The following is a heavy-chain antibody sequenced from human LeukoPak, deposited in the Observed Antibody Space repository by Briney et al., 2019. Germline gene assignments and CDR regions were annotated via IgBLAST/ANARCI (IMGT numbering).Heavy chain of an antibody. CDR2: ISYDGSNK. D-gene: IGHD6-13*01. V-gene: IGHV3-30*18. CDR3: AKDTWYAPTYFDY. J-gene: IGHJ4*02. CDR1: GFTFSSYG. Sequence: GGSLRLSCAASGFTFSSYGMHWVRQAPGKGLEWVAVISYDGSNKYYADSVKGRFTISRDNSKNTLYLQMNSLRAEDTAVYYCAKDTWYAPTYFDYWGQGTLVTVSS.